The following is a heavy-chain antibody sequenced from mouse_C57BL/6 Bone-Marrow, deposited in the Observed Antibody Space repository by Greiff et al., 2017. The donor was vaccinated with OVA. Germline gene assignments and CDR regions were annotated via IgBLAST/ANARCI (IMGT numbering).Heavy chain of an antibody. V-gene: IGHV1-50*01. CDR3: ARGDNWGDWYFDV. CDR1: GYTFTSYW. CDR2: IDPSDSYT. Sequence: QVQLQQPGAELVKPGASVKLSCKASGYTFTSYWMQWVKQRPGQGLEWIGEIDPSDSYTNYNQKFKGKATLTVDTSSSTAYMQLSSLTSEDSAVYYCARGDNWGDWYFDVWGTGTTVTVSS. D-gene: IGHD4-1*02. J-gene: IGHJ1*03.